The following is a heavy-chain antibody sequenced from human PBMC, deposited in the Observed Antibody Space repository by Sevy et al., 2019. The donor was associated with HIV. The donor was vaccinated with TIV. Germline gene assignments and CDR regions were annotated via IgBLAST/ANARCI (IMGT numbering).Heavy chain of an antibody. CDR3: ASKDTISMGFDY. D-gene: IGHD3-3*01. V-gene: IGHV4-31*03. CDR2: IYYSGST. CDR1: GGSISSGGYY. J-gene: IGHJ4*02. Sequence: LRLSCTVSGGSISSGGYYWSWIRQHPGKGLEWIGYIYYSGSTYYNPSLKSRVTISVDTSKNQFSLKLSSVTAADTAVYYCASKDTISMGFDYWGQGTLVTVSS.